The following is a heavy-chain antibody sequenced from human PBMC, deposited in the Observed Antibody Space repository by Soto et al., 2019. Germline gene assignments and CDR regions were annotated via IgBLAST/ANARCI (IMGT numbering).Heavy chain of an antibody. V-gene: IGHV4-59*01. D-gene: IGHD1-26*01. J-gene: IGHJ4*02. CDR2: IYYSGST. Sequence: SETLSLTCTVSGGSISSYYWSWIRQPPGKGLEWIGYIYYSGSTNYNPSLKSRVTISVDTSKNQFSLKLSSVTAADTAVYYCARDTNSGTLFYWGQGTLVTVSS. CDR3: ARDTNSGTLFY. CDR1: GGSISSYY.